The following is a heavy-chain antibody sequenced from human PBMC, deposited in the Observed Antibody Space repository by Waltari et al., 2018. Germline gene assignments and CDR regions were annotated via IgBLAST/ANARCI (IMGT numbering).Heavy chain of an antibody. CDR1: GFSTDYW. CDR3: TTNPGY. J-gene: IGHJ4*02. Sequence: EVQLVESGGGLVQPGGSLRLSCAASGFSTDYWLEWVRQAPGKGLVWVSRMKTDGTSITYADSVKGRFTISRDSAKNTYYLQMNGLRAEDTAVYYCTTNPGYWGQGTLVTVSS. CDR2: MKTDGTSI. V-gene: IGHV3-74*03.